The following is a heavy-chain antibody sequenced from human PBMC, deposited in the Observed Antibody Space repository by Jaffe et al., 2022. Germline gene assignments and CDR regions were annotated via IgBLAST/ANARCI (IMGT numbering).Heavy chain of an antibody. CDR1: GGTFSSYA. Sequence: QVQLVQSGAEVKKPGSSVKVSCKASGGTFSSYAISWVRQAPGQGLEWMGGIIPIFGTANYAQKFQGRVTITTDESTSTAYMELSSLRSEDTAVYYCATTPGGYYYDSSAENGAFDIWGQGTMVTVSS. CDR2: IIPIFGTA. D-gene: IGHD3-22*01. V-gene: IGHV1-69*05. J-gene: IGHJ3*02. CDR3: ATTPGGYYYDSSAENGAFDI.